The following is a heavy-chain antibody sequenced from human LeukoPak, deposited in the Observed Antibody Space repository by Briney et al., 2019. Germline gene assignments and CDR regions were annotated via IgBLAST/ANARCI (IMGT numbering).Heavy chain of an antibody. CDR3: ARESVAAERTGFDY. D-gene: IGHD6-25*01. CDR1: GGSISSGSYY. J-gene: IGHJ4*02. CDR2: IYTSGST. Sequence: SQTLSLTCTVSGGSISSGSYYWSWIRQPAGKGLEWIGRIYTSGSTNYNPSLNSRVTISVDTSKSQSSLKLGSLTAADTAVYYCARESVAAERTGFDYWGQGTLVTVSS. V-gene: IGHV4-61*02.